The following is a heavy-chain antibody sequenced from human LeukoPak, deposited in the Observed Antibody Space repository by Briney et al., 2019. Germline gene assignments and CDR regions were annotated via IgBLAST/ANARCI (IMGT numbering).Heavy chain of an antibody. CDR3: ARWYGPGPRDY. J-gene: IGHJ4*02. D-gene: IGHD3-10*01. CDR1: GGSLSGYY. V-gene: IGHV4-34*01. CDR2: INHSGRT. Sequence: PSETLSLTCAVYGGSLSGYYWTWIRQPPGRGLEWIGEINHSGRTTYKPSPKSRVTKSVDSSKNQFSLKVSSVTAADTAVYYCARWYGPGPRDYWGQGTLVTVSS.